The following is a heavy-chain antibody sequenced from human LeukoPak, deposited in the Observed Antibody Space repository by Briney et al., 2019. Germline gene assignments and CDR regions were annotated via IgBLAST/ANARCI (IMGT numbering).Heavy chain of an antibody. Sequence: SETLSLTCAVSGGSISSGGYSWSWIRQPPGKGLEWIGYIYHSGSTYYNPSLKSRVTMSVDTSKNQFSLKLSSVTAADTAVYYCARDRGYCSSTSCYTPYYYYMDVWGKGTTVTVSS. CDR2: IYHSGST. V-gene: IGHV4-30-2*01. CDR3: ARDRGYCSSTSCYTPYYYYMDV. CDR1: GGSISSGGYS. J-gene: IGHJ6*03. D-gene: IGHD2-2*02.